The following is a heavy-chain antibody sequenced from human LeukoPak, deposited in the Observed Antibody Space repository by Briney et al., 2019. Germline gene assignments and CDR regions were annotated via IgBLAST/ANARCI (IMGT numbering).Heavy chain of an antibody. J-gene: IGHJ4*02. V-gene: IGHV3-30*02. CDR3: AKFGFCSSTSCYDY. CDR2: IRYDGSNK. CDR1: GFTFSSYW. D-gene: IGHD2-2*01. Sequence: PGGSLRLSCAASGFTFSSYWMSWVRQAPGKGLEWVAFIRYDGSNKYYADSVKGRFTISRDNSKNTLYLQMNSLRAEDTAVYYCAKFGFCSSTSCYDYWGQGTLVTVSS.